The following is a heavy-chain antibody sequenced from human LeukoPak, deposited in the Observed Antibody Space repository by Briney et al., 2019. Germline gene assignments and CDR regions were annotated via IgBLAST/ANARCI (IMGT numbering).Heavy chain of an antibody. CDR1: GFTFSSYA. CDR3: ARDPSSITGTTDAFDI. Sequence: PGGSLRLSCAASGFTFSSYAMHWVRQAPGKGLEWVAVISYDGSNKYYADSVKGRFTISRDNSKNTLYLQMNSLRAEDTAVYYCARDPSSITGTTDAFDIWGQGTMVTVSS. D-gene: IGHD1-7*01. CDR2: ISYDGSNK. V-gene: IGHV3-30-3*01. J-gene: IGHJ3*02.